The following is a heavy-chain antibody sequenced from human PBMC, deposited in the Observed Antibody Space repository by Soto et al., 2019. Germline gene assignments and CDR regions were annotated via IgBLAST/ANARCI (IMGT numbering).Heavy chain of an antibody. CDR3: AHTWGPYYDFWSSQSPWNFDY. CDR2: IYWNDDK. CDR1: GFSLSTSGVG. J-gene: IGHJ4*02. D-gene: IGHD3-3*01. V-gene: IGHV2-5*01. Sequence: SGPTLVNPTQTLTLTCTFSGFSLSTSGVGVGWIRQPPGKALEWLALIYWNDDKRYSPSLKSRLTITKDTSKNQVVLTMTNMDPVDTATYYCAHTWGPYYDFWSSQSPWNFDYWGQGTLVTVSS.